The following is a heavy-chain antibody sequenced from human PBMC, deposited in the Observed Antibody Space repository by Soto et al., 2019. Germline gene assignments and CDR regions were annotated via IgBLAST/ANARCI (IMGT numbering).Heavy chain of an antibody. Sequence: QVQLQESGPGLVKPSQTLSLTCTVSGGSISSGGYYWGWIRQHPGKGLEWIGYIYYSGSTYYNPSLKSRVTISGDTSKNQFSLKLSSVTAADTAVYYCARTTKFWSGLFDYWGQGTLVTVSS. V-gene: IGHV4-31*03. D-gene: IGHD3-3*01. J-gene: IGHJ4*02. CDR2: IYYSGST. CDR3: ARTTKFWSGLFDY. CDR1: GGSISSGGYY.